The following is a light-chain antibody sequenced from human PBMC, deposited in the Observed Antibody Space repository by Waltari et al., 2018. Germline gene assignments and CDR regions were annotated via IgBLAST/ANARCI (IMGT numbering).Light chain of an antibody. J-gene: IGLJ3*02. Sequence: QSVLTQPPSVSATPGQRVTISCSGSSSNIGINYMSWYQQLPGTAPKLRIYENKKRPSGIPDRFSGSKSGTSATLGITGLQTEDEADYYCGTWDNSLSAWVFGGGTKLTVL. CDR2: ENK. CDR1: SSNIGINY. CDR3: GTWDNSLSAWV. V-gene: IGLV1-51*02.